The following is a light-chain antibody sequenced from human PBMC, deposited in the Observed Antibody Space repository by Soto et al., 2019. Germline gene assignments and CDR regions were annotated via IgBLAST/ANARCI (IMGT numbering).Light chain of an antibody. CDR2: EVS. CDR3: ASYTSSSTSVI. CDR1: SRDVGGYKY. Sequence: QSALTQPASVSGSPGQSITISCTGTSRDVGGYKYVSWYQQHPDKAPKLIIFEVSNRPSGISSRFSGSKSGNTASLTISGLQAEDEADYYCASYTSSSTSVIFGRGTKLTVL. J-gene: IGLJ2*01. V-gene: IGLV2-14*01.